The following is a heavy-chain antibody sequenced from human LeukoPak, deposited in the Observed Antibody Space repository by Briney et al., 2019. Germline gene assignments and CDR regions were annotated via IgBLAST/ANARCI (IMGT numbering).Heavy chain of an antibody. CDR3: ARQGGVATTFDY. CDR2: IYYSGST. D-gene: IGHD5-12*01. V-gene: IGHV4-61*05. CDR1: GGSISSSSYY. Sequence: SETLSLTCTVSGGSISSSSYYWNWIRQPPGKGLEWIGYIYYSGSTNYNPSLKSRVTISVDTSENQFSLKLNSVTAADTAVYYCARQGGVATTFDYWGQGTLVTVSS. J-gene: IGHJ4*02.